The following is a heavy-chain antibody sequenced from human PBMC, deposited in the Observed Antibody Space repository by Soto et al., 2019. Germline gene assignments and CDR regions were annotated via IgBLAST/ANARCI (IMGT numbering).Heavy chain of an antibody. Sequence: SLRLSCTASRFTFIGYAMSWVRQAPGKGLEWVSGITGNGISTMYADAVTGRFTISRDNSKNALYLQMNNLRGVDTAVYYCAKGTRDCGGDCFSSYFDQWGQGVLVTVSS. V-gene: IGHV3-23*01. D-gene: IGHD2-21*02. CDR3: AKGTRDCGGDCFSSYFDQ. J-gene: IGHJ4*02. CDR2: ITGNGIST. CDR1: RFTFIGYA.